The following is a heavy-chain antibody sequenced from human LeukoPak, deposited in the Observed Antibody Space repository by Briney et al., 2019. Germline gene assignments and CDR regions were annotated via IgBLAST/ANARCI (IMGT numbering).Heavy chain of an antibody. J-gene: IGHJ3*02. CDR2: INPSGGST. D-gene: IGHD3-22*01. CDR3: ASFRPTPHYDSSGYYYGGGSFDI. V-gene: IGHV1-46*01. CDR1: GYTFTSYY. Sequence: ASVKVSCKASGYTFTSYYMHWVRQAPGQGLEWMGIINPSGGSTSYAQKFQGRVTMTRDTSKNQFSLKLSSVTAADTAVYYCASFRPTPHYDSSGYYYGGGSFDIWGQGTMVTVSS.